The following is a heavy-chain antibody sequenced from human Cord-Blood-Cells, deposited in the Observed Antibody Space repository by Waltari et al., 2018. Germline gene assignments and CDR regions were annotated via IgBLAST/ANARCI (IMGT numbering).Heavy chain of an antibody. D-gene: IGHD6-13*01. Sequence: EVQLVESGGGLVQPGGSLSLSCAASGLPFSSYWMSWVRQAPGKGLEWVANIKQDGSEKYYVDSVKGRFTISRDNAKNSLYLQMNSLRAEDTAVYYCARANSSSWYAWGQGTLVTVSS. J-gene: IGHJ1*01. CDR2: IKQDGSEK. CDR3: ARANSSSWYA. V-gene: IGHV3-7*01. CDR1: GLPFSSYW.